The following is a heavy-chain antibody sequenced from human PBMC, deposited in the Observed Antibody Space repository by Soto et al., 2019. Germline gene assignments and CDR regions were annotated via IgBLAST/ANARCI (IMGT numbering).Heavy chain of an antibody. CDR1: GYTFTSYG. CDR3: ARDNGYGDYVGYFDY. J-gene: IGHJ4*02. V-gene: IGHV1-18*01. CDR2: ISAYNGNT. Sequence: ASVKVSCKASGYTFTSYGISWVRQAPGQGLEWMGWISAYNGNTNCAQKLQGRVTMTTDTSTSTAYMELRSLRSDDTAVYYCARDNGYGDYVGYFDYWGQGTLVTVSS. D-gene: IGHD4-17*01.